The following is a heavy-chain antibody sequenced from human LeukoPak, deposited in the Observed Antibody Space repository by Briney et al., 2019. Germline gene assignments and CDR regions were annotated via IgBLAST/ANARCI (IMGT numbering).Heavy chain of an antibody. D-gene: IGHD2/OR15-2a*01. V-gene: IGHV4-59*02. CDR2: LSYTGKT. CDR1: GDSVSSFH. J-gene: IGHJ4*02. Sequence: SETLSLTCVVSGDSVSSFHWNWIRQLPGKGLERIGCLSYTGKTDYNPSLASRVTISLDTSKNQGFSLRLRSVTAADTAVYYCSEGYFEPFDHWGQGILVTVSS. CDR3: SEGYFEPFDH.